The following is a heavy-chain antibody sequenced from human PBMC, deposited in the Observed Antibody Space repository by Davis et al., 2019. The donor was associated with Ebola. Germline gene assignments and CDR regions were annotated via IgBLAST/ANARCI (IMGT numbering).Heavy chain of an antibody. Sequence: AASVKVSCKASGFTFTSSAMQWVRHPRGQRLDLIGWIVDGSGNTNYAQKFQGRVTITRDMSTSTSYLDLSNLRSEETAAYYCTASAGTVGKLDYWGKGTLVTVSS. V-gene: IGHV1-58*02. J-gene: IGHJ4*01. CDR2: IVDGSGNT. D-gene: IGHD1-14*01. CDR1: GFTFTSSA. CDR3: TASAGTVGKLDY.